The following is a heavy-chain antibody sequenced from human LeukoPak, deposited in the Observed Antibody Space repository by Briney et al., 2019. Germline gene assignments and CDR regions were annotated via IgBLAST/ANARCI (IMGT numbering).Heavy chain of an antibody. CDR3: ARRTLWKDWFDP. J-gene: IGHJ5*02. V-gene: IGHV4-39*01. D-gene: IGHD1-1*01. CDR2: IFYSGKT. CDR1: GDSISSSSYY. Sequence: SETLSLTCTVSGDSISSSSYYWGWIRQPPGKGLEWIGIIFYSGKTYYNPSLKSRVTISVDTSKNQFSLKLSSVSAADKAVYYCARRTLWKDWFDPWGQGTLVTVSS.